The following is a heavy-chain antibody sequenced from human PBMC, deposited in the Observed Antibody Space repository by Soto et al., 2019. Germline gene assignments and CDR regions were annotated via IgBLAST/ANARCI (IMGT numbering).Heavy chain of an antibody. D-gene: IGHD3-22*01. CDR2: IYYSGST. J-gene: IGHJ4*02. CDR1: GGSISSYY. Sequence: SETLSLTCTVSGGSISSYYWSWIRQPPGKGLEWIGYIYYSGSTNYNPSLKSRVTISVDTSKNQFSLKLSSVTAADTAVYYCAREGDYYDSSGYFYFDYWGQGTLVTVSS. CDR3: AREGDYYDSSGYFYFDY. V-gene: IGHV4-59*01.